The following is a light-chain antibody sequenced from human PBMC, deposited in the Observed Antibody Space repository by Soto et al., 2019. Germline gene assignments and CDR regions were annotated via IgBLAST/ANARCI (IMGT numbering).Light chain of an antibody. CDR1: SSNIGAGYD. CDR3: QSYDSSLSVYVV. J-gene: IGLJ2*01. Sequence: QSVLTQPPSVSGAPGQRVTISCTGSSSNIGAGYDVHWYQQLPGTAPKLLMYGNSNRPSGVPDRFSGSKSGTSASLAITGLQAEDEADYYCQSYDSSLSVYVVFVGGTKVTVL. V-gene: IGLV1-40*01. CDR2: GNS.